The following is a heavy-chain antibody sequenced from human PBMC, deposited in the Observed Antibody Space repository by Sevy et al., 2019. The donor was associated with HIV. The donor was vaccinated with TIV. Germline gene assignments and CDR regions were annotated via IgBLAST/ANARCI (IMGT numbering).Heavy chain of an antibody. CDR1: GFTFSSYA. CDR2: ISGSGGST. Sequence: GGSLRLSCAASGFTFSSYAMSWVRQAPGKGLEWVSAISGSGGSTYYADSGKGRFTISRDNSKNTLYLQMNSLRVEDKAVYYCAKDGSPGRVGYCSGGSCVPGFRNEYFQHWGQGTLVTVSS. J-gene: IGHJ1*01. V-gene: IGHV3-23*01. CDR3: AKDGSPGRVGYCSGGSCVPGFRNEYFQH. D-gene: IGHD2-15*01.